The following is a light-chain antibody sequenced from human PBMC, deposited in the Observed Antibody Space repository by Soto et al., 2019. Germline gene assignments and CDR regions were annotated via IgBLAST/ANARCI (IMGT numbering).Light chain of an antibody. Sequence: EIVMTQSPATLSVSPGERATLSCRASQSASNNLAWYQQKPGQAPRLLIYVASTRATGIPARFSGSGSGTEFTLTISSLQSEDFAVYYCQQYNKWPLTFGQGTKVEI. J-gene: IGKJ1*01. CDR1: QSASNN. V-gene: IGKV3-15*01. CDR3: QQYNKWPLT. CDR2: VAS.